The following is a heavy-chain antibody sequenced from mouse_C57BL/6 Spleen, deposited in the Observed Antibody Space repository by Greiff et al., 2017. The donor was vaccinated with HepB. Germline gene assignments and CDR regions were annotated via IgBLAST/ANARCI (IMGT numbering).Heavy chain of an antibody. CDR2: ISDGGSYT. V-gene: IGHV5-4*01. CDR3: AREIYYGNYYFDY. J-gene: IGHJ2*01. CDR1: GFTFSSYA. Sequence: EVQLVESGGGLVKPGGSLKLSCAASGFTFSSYAMSWVRQTPEKRLEWVATISDGGSYTYYPDNVKGRFTISRDNAKNNLYLQMSHLKSEDTAMYYCAREIYYGNYYFDYWGQGTTLTVSS. D-gene: IGHD2-1*01.